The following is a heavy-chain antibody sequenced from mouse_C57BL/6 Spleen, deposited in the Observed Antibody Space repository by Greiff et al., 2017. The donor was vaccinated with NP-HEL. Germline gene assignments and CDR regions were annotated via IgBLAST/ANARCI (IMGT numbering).Heavy chain of an antibody. Sequence: VKLMESGAELVKPGASVKISCKASGYAFSSYWMNWVKQRPGKGLEWIGQIYPGDGDTNYNGKFKGKATLTADKSSSTAYMQLSSLTSEDSAVYFCARRGRGYFDYWGQGTTLTVSS. V-gene: IGHV1-80*01. CDR1: GYAFSSYW. CDR3: ARRGRGYFDY. J-gene: IGHJ2*01. CDR2: IYPGDGDT.